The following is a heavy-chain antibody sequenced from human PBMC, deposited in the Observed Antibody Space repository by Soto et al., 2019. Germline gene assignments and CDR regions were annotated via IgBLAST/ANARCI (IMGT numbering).Heavy chain of an antibody. CDR1: GGSFSGYY. Sequence: SETLSLTCAVYGGSFSGYYWSWIRQPPGKGLEWIGEINHSGSTNYNPSLKSRVTMSVDTSKDQFSLKLSSVTAADTAVYYCARGGGDGYYDILTGWSDYWGQGTLVTVSS. V-gene: IGHV4-34*01. J-gene: IGHJ4*02. CDR3: ARGGGDGYYDILTGWSDY. D-gene: IGHD3-9*01. CDR2: INHSGST.